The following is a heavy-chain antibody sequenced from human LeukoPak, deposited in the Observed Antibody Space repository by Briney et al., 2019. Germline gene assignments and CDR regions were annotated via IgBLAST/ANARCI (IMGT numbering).Heavy chain of an antibody. CDR2: ISSSGSTI. D-gene: IGHD2-2*01. CDR1: GFTFSSYE. Sequence: PGGSLRLSCAASGFTFSSYEMNWVRQAPGKGPEWVSYISSSGSTIYYADSVKGRFTISRDNAKNSLYLQMNSLRAEDTAVYYCARDYVGYDGYWGQGTLVTVSS. CDR3: ARDYVGYDGY. V-gene: IGHV3-48*03. J-gene: IGHJ4*02.